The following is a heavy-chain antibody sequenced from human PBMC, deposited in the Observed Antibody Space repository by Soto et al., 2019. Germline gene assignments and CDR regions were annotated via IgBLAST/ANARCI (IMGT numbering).Heavy chain of an antibody. Sequence: QVQLVESGGGVVQPGRSLRLSCAASGFTFSSYGMHWVGQAPGKRLEWVAVIWYDGSNKYYADSVKGRFTISRDKSKNTLYLQMNSLRAEDKAVYDCAGAEGRYSGYDSPYYYYYGMDVWGQGTTVTVSS. CDR1: GFTFSSYG. D-gene: IGHD5-12*01. J-gene: IGHJ6*02. V-gene: IGHV3-33*01. CDR3: AGAEGRYSGYDSPYYYYYGMDV. CDR2: IWYDGSNK.